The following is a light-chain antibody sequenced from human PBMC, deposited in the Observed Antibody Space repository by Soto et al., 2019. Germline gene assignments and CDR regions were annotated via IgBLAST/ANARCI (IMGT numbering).Light chain of an antibody. J-gene: IGLJ1*01. V-gene: IGLV2-14*01. Sequence: HSALTQPASVSGSPGQSITISCTGTSSDVGGYNYVSWYQQHPGKAPKLMIYEVSNRPSGVSNRFSGSESGNTASLTISGLQAEDEADYYCSSYTSSSTSLFGTGTKLTVL. CDR3: SSYTSSSTSL. CDR1: SSDVGGYNY. CDR2: EVS.